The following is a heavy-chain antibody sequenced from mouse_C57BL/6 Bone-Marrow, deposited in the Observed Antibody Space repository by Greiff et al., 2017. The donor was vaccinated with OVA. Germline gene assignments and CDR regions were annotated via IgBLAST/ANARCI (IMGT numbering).Heavy chain of an antibody. V-gene: IGHV14-4*01. CDR2: IDPENGDT. Sequence: VQLQQSGAELVRPGASVKLSCTASGFNIKDVYMHWVKQRPEQGLEWIGWIDPENGDTEYASKFLGKATMTAATSSNKAYLQLSSQTSEDTAVYYCTTTGYYAMDYWGQGTSVTVSS. J-gene: IGHJ4*01. CDR1: GFNIKDVY. CDR3: TTTGYYAMDY.